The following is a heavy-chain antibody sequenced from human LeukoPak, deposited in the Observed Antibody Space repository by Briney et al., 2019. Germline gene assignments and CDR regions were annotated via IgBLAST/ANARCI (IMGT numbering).Heavy chain of an antibody. J-gene: IGHJ5*02. CDR3: ARDAPSRIAAGWFDP. CDR2: INPSGGST. Sequence: ASVKVSCKASGYTFTSYYMHWVRQAPGQGLEWMGIINPSGGSTSYAQEFQGRVTMTRDTSTSTVYMELSSLRSEDTAVYYCARDAPSRIAAGWFDPWGQGTLVTVSS. D-gene: IGHD6-13*01. V-gene: IGHV1-46*01. CDR1: GYTFTSYY.